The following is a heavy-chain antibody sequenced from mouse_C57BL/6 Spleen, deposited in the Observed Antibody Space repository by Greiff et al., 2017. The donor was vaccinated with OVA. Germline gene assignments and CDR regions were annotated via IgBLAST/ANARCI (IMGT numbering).Heavy chain of an antibody. CDR3: AREDYSNYVAPFDY. Sequence: QVQLQQPGAELVKPGASVKLSCKASGYTFTSYWMHWVKQRPGRGLEWIGRIDPHSGGTKYNEKFKSKATLTVDKPSSTAYMQLSSLTSEDSAVYYWAREDYSNYVAPFDYWGQGTTLTVSS. V-gene: IGHV1-72*01. CDR1: GYTFTSYW. CDR2: IDPHSGGT. J-gene: IGHJ2*01. D-gene: IGHD2-5*01.